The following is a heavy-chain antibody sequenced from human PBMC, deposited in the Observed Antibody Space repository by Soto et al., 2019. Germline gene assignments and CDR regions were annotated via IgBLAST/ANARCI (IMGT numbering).Heavy chain of an antibody. CDR1: AYSFTGYD. D-gene: IGHD6-25*01. J-gene: IGHJ6*02. CDR3: ACGRMSGYNDQWGGYYFGMDV. Sequence: QVQLLQSGAEVKKPGASVKVSCKAAAYSFTGYDLHWVRQAPGQGLEWMGRIKPNRGGIEYAQKFLGRVTMTRDTSINTAYMELSSLTSDDAGVYYCACGRMSGYNDQWGGYYFGMDVWGQGTTVSVSS. V-gene: IGHV1-2*05. CDR2: IKPNRGGI.